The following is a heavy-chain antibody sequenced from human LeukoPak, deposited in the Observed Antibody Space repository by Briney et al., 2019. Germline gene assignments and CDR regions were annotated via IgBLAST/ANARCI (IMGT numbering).Heavy chain of an antibody. CDR1: GGSISSSSYY. CDR2: IYYSGST. J-gene: IGHJ4*02. V-gene: IGHV4-39*07. CDR3: ARDGVEVLSAFDY. D-gene: IGHD4/OR15-4a*01. Sequence: SETLSLTCTVSGGSISSSSYYWGWIRQPPGKGLEWIGSIYYSGSTYYNPSLKSRVTISVDTSKNQFSLKLSSVTAADTAVYYCARDGVEVLSAFDYWGQGTLVSVSS.